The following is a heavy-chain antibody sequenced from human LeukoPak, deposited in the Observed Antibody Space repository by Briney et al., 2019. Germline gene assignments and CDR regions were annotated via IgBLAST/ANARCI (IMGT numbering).Heavy chain of an antibody. CDR3: ATLDAFDI. CDR2: ISYDGSNK. Sequence: SCKASGFTFSSYAMHWVRQAPGKGLEWVAVISYDGSNKYYADSVKGRFTISRDNSKNTLYLQMNSLRAEDTAVYYCATLDAFDIWGQGTMVAVSS. CDR1: GFTFSSYA. J-gene: IGHJ3*02. V-gene: IGHV3-30-3*01.